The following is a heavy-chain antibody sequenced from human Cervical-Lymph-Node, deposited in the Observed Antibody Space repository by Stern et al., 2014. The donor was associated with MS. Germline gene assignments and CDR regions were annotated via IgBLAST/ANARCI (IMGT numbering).Heavy chain of an antibody. Sequence: VQLVESGGGVVQPGGSLRLSCVASGFTFTTSGMHWVRQAPGKGLDWVAVISYDGSNQYYGDSVKGPFTISRDNSKNTVYLQMNSLRPEDTAVYYCANAAALSCRSPSCYKAFEYWGQGILVTVSS. J-gene: IGHJ4*02. D-gene: IGHD2-2*02. CDR1: GFTFTTSG. CDR2: ISYDGSNQ. CDR3: ANAAALSCRSPSCYKAFEY. V-gene: IGHV3-30*18.